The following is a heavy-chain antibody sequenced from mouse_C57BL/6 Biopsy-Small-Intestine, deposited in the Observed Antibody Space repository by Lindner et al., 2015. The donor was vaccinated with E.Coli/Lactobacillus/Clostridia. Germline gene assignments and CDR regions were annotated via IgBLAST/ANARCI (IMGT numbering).Heavy chain of an antibody. J-gene: IGHJ2*01. CDR3: ARTGTGAYFDF. D-gene: IGHD4-1*01. CDR2: FILTIGLS. Sequence: VQLQESGPELVKPGASVKISCKASGFSFTGNYMHWVKQSHGKSSIGLDIFILTIGLSSYNHKFKGKATLTVDKSSSTAYMELRSLTSEDSAVYYCARTGTGAYFDFWGQGTTLTVSS. CDR1: GFSFTGNY. V-gene: IGHV1-31*01.